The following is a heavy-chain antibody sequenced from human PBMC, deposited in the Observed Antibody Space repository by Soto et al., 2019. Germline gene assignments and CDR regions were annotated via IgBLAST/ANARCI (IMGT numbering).Heavy chain of an antibody. D-gene: IGHD2-2*01. CDR3: ARDLGGYCSSTSCRTDYFDY. J-gene: IGHJ4*02. V-gene: IGHV3-30-3*01. CDR2: ISYDGSNK. Sequence: GGSLRRSCAASGFTFSSYAMHWVRQAPGKGLEWVAVISYDGSNKYYADSVKGRFTISRDNSKNTLYLQMNSLRAEDTAVYYCARDLGGYCSSTSCRTDYFDYWGQGTLVTVSS. CDR1: GFTFSSYA.